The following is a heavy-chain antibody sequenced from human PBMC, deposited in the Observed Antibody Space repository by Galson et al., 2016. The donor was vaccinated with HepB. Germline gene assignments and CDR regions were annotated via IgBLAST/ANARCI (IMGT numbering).Heavy chain of an antibody. CDR1: GASFGGYY. Sequence: ETLSLTCAVYGASFGGYYWSWTRQPPGKGLEWIGEINHSRSTNYKPPLKSRVLLSVDTSKNQVSLRLNSVTAADTAVYYCARVSAGVRGWFDPWGQGTLVTVSS. V-gene: IGHV4-34*01. D-gene: IGHD3-10*01. J-gene: IGHJ5*02. CDR3: ARVSAGVRGWFDP. CDR2: INHSRST.